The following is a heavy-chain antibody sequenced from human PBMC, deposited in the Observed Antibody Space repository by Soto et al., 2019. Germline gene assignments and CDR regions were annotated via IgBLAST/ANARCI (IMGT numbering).Heavy chain of an antibody. CDR1: CDSISTYFYH. V-gene: IGHV4-31*03. Sequence: RSLPCXVSCDSISTYFYHWNCILHHPGKGLEWIGSIYYSGSTDYNPSLKSRVNISVDTSNNHFSLKLNSVTAADTAVYYCARDQARKAVEWLDTWGQGTLVTV. CDR2: IYYSGST. D-gene: IGHD2-15*01. J-gene: IGHJ5*02. CDR3: ARDQARKAVEWLDT.